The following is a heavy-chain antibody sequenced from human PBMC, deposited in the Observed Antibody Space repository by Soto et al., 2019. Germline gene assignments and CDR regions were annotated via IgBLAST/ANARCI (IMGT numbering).Heavy chain of an antibody. CDR2: INSGNGNT. V-gene: IGHV1-3*01. CDR1: GDTFTSYT. D-gene: IGHD6-6*01. J-gene: IGHJ6*01. CDR3: ATVKPNPGTMYSSSSTSYGMDV. Sequence: SVKGSCNASGDTFTSYTMHWVRHALGQRLEWMGWINSGNGNTKYSQKFQGRFTITRDTSASTAYMELSSLRSEDTAVYYCATVKPNPGTMYSSSSTSYGMDVWGQRTTDTVS.